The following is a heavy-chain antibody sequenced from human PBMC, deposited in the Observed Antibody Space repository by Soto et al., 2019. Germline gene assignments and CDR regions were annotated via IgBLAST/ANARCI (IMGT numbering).Heavy chain of an antibody. V-gene: IGHV3-33*01. CDR3: AREGEIYSYGFDY. CDR1: GFTFSAYG. CDR2: IWYDGSNK. Sequence: QGQLVESGGGVVQPGRSLRLSCVASGFTFSAYGMHWVRQAPGKGLEWVAVIWYDGSNKYYADSVKGRFTISRDNSKNTLYLQMNSLRAEDTAVYYCAREGEIYSYGFDYWGQGTLVTVSS. J-gene: IGHJ4*02. D-gene: IGHD5-18*01.